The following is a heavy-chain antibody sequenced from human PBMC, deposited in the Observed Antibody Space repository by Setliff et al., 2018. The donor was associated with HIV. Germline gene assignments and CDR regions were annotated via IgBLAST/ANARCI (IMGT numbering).Heavy chain of an antibody. CDR2: IYDSGST. CDR3: ARRITMDQESVMTGGAFDV. V-gene: IGHV4-39*01. CDR1: GASTSNSNSY. Sequence: SETLSLTCTVYGASTSNSNSYWGWIRQPPGKRLEWLGSIYDSGSTSYNPSLSSLLTISVDTTKNQVSLRLTSVTAADTAKYYCARRITMDQESVMTGGAFDVWGQGTKVTVSS. J-gene: IGHJ3*01. D-gene: IGHD3-10*01.